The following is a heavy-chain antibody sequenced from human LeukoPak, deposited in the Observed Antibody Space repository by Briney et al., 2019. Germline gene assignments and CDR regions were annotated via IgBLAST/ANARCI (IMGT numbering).Heavy chain of an antibody. J-gene: IGHJ4*02. CDR2: IYHSGST. V-gene: IGHV4-30-2*01. CDR1: GGSISSGGYY. D-gene: IGHD3-22*01. CDR3: ARATRGITMIVVVPNYYFDY. Sequence: SETLSLTCTVSGGSISSGGYYWSWIRQPPGKGLEWIGYIYHSGSTYYNPSLKSRVTISVDRSKNQFSLKLSSVTAADTAVYYCARATRGITMIVVVPNYYFDYWGQGTLVTVSS.